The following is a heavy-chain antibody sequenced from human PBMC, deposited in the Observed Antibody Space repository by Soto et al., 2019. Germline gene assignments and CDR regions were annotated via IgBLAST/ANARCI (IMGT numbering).Heavy chain of an antibody. V-gene: IGHV3-30-3*01. CDR1: GFTFSSYA. CDR2: ISYDGSNK. J-gene: IGHJ6*02. D-gene: IGHD2-15*01. Sequence: GGSLRLSCAASGFTFSSYAMHWVRQAPGKGLEWVAVISYDGSNKYYADSVKGRFTISRDNSKNTLYLQMNSLRAEDTAVYYCARDDCSGGSCYSAQSQLGGMDVWGQGTTVTVSS. CDR3: ARDDCSGGSCYSAQSQLGGMDV.